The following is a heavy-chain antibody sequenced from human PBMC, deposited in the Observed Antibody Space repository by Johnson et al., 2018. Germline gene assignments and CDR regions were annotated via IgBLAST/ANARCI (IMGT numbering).Heavy chain of an antibody. J-gene: IGHJ3*01. Sequence: EVQLVESGAEVKKPGESLKISCKGSGYSFTSYWIGWVRQMPGKGLEWMGIIYPDDSDTRYSPSFQGQVTISADKSISTAYLQWSSLKASDTAMYYCARHREEAKTTAHDAFDLWGQGTMVTVSS. D-gene: IGHD4-11*01. V-gene: IGHV5-51*01. CDR1: GYSFTSYW. CDR2: IYPDDSDT. CDR3: ARHREEAKTTAHDAFDL.